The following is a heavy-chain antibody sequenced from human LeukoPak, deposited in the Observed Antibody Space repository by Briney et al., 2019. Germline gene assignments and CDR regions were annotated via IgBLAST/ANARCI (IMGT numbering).Heavy chain of an antibody. V-gene: IGHV4-38-2*02. CDR1: GYSISSGYY. CDR3: ARDWAYDSSGYYNDAFDI. Sequence: SETLSLTCTVSGYSISSGYYWGWIRQPPGKGLEWIGSIYHSGSTYYNPSLKSRVTISVDTSKNQFSLKLSSVTAADTAVYYCARDWAYDSSGYYNDAFDIWGQGTMVTVSS. D-gene: IGHD3-22*01. J-gene: IGHJ3*02. CDR2: IYHSGST.